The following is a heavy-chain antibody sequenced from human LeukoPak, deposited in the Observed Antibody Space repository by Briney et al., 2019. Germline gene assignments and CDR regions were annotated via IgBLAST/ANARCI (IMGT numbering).Heavy chain of an antibody. Sequence: GGSLRLSCAASGFTFDDYGMSWVRQAPGKGLEWVSGINWNGGSTGYADSVKGRFTISRDNAKNSLYLQMNSLRAEDTAVYYCARAGYSSGWYRTGIFDYWGQGTLVTVSS. V-gene: IGHV3-20*04. J-gene: IGHJ4*02. CDR3: ARAGYSSGWYRTGIFDY. CDR1: GFTFDDYG. CDR2: INWNGGST. D-gene: IGHD6-19*01.